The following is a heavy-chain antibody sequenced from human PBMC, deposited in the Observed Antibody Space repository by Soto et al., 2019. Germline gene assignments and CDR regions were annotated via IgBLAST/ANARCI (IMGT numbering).Heavy chain of an antibody. CDR1: GGSISSYY. CDR3: ARASYCGSGCYYYFDY. D-gene: IGHD2-21*02. Sequence: NPSETLSLTCTVSGGSISSYYWSWIRQPPGKGLEWIGYLSYTGSTNYNASLQSRVTISADTSKNQFSLKLTSVTAADTAIYYCARASYCGSGCYYYFDYWGQGALVTVSS. V-gene: IGHV4-59*01. J-gene: IGHJ4*02. CDR2: LSYTGST.